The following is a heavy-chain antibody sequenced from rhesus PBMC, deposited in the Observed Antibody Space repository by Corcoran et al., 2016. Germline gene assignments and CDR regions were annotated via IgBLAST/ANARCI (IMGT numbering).Heavy chain of an antibody. CDR3: AIRGSSRYYANSLDV. CDR1: GCSISVYY. CDR2: VGANNGIT. D-gene: IGHD3-40*01. V-gene: IGHV4-165*02. Sequence: QVQLQESGPRLVKPSATLSLTCAVSGCSISVYYYNLIRQAPGTGLEWIGYVGANNGITNHNPSRKSRATIAKDTAKNQCSLRLSAVTAADTAVDYCAIRGSSRYYANSLDVWGRGVLVTVSS. J-gene: IGHJ5-2*02.